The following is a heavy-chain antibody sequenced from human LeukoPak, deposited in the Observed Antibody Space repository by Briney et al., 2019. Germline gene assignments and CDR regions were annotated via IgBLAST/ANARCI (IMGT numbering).Heavy chain of an antibody. Sequence: SQTLSLTCAVSGGSISSGGYSWSWIRQPPGKGLEWIGYIYHSGSTYYNPSLKSRVTISVDTSKNQFSLKLSSVTAADTAVYYCARGFIEMATVNYYYGMDVWGQGTTVTVSS. J-gene: IGHJ6*02. V-gene: IGHV4-30-2*01. CDR2: IYHSGST. CDR1: GGSISSGGYS. CDR3: ARGFIEMATVNYYYGMDV. D-gene: IGHD5-24*01.